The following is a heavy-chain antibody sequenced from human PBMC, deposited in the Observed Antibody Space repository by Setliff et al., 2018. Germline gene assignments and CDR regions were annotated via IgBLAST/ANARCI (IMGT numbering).Heavy chain of an antibody. Sequence: SETLSLTCSVSGASITSGGFYWTWIRQPAGKGLEWIGHISPSGSTTYNPSVKSRVTLSLDTSKNHLSLNLTSVTAADTAVYYCARDVWGAGTGWFDPWGPGTLVTVSS. D-gene: IGHD1-1*01. J-gene: IGHJ5*02. CDR2: ISPSGST. CDR1: GASITSGGFY. V-gene: IGHV4-61*09. CDR3: ARDVWGAGTGWFDP.